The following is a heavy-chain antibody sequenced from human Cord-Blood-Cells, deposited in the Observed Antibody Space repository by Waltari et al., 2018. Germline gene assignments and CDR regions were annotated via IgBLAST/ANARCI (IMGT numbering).Heavy chain of an antibody. D-gene: IGHD2-2*03. J-gene: IGHJ4*02. V-gene: IGHV4-34*01. CDR2: INHSGST. CDR3: ARGPGYCSSTSCYVRD. CDR1: VGTLSGYY. Sequence: QVQLQHWGAGLLKPSETLSLTCAVYVGTLSGYYWSWIRQPPGTVLEWIGEINHSGSTNYNPSLKSRVTISVDTSKNQFSLKLSSVTAADTAVYYCARGPGYCSSTSCYVRDWGQGTLVTVSS.